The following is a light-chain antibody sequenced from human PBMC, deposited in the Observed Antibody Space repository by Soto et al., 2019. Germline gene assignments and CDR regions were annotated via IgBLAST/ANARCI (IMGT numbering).Light chain of an antibody. CDR1: SSDVGGYNY. J-gene: IGLJ2*01. V-gene: IGLV2-14*01. CDR3: SSYTGSALEVV. Sequence: QSALTQPASVSGSPGQSITISCTGTSSDVGGYNYVSWFQQHPGKAPKLMIYEVSNRPSGVSNRFSGSKSGNTASLTISGLQAEDEADYYCSSYTGSALEVVFGGGTKLTVL. CDR2: EVS.